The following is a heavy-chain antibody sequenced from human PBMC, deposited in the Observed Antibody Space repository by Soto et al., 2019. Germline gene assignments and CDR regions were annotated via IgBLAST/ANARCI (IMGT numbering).Heavy chain of an antibody. D-gene: IGHD2-2*01. J-gene: IGHJ6*02. Sequence: QAQLEQSGGEVKKPGSSVNVSCKASRVAFSKFIVTWVRQAPGVGLEWVGGIIPVFGTANYAQKVQGRVTITADESTSTSYMEVNNLRSEDTAVYYCAKVRYSSPMGYYYGMDVWGQGTTVTVSS. CDR2: IIPVFGTA. CDR3: AKVRYSSPMGYYYGMDV. V-gene: IGHV1-69*01. CDR1: RVAFSKFI.